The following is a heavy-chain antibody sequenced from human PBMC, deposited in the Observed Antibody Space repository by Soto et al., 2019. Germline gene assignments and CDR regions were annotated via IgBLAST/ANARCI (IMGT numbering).Heavy chain of an antibody. V-gene: IGHV4-34*01. Sequence: PSETLSLTCSVYGGSVNGYYCNWSRQPPGKGLDWIGEINHTGGTHYNPSLKSRVTMSVDTSKNQFSLRLRSVTAADTAISYCATRITVFGLLLHPFDPWGQGTQVTVSS. J-gene: IGHJ5*02. CDR3: ATRITVFGLLLHPFDP. CDR1: GGSVNGYY. D-gene: IGHD3-3*01. CDR2: INHTGGT.